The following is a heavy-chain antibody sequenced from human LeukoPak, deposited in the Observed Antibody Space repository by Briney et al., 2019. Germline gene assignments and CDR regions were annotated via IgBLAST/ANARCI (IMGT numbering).Heavy chain of an antibody. Sequence: GASVKVSCKASGYTFTGYYMHWVRQAPGQGLEWMGWINPNSGGTNYAQKFQGRVTMTRDTSISTAYMELSRLRSDDTAVYYCARVTVRYYGSGSYYNSPYYMDVWGKGTTVTISS. J-gene: IGHJ6*03. CDR2: INPNSGGT. CDR3: ARVTVRYYGSGSYYNSPYYMDV. V-gene: IGHV1-2*02. D-gene: IGHD3-10*01. CDR1: GYTFTGYY.